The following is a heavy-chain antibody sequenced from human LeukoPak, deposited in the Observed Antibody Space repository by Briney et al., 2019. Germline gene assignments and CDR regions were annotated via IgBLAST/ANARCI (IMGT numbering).Heavy chain of an antibody. CDR1: GDSISTSNSY. CDR3: ARHLYYYDSSGYYSLFDY. V-gene: IGHV4-39*01. CDR2: IYYSGNT. Sequence: PSETLSLTCTVSGDSISTSNSYWGWIRQPPGKGLEWIGSIYYSGNTYYNASLKSRVTISVDTSKNQFSLKLSSVTAADTAVYYCARHLYYYDSSGYYSLFDYWGQGTLVTVSS. D-gene: IGHD3-22*01. J-gene: IGHJ4*02.